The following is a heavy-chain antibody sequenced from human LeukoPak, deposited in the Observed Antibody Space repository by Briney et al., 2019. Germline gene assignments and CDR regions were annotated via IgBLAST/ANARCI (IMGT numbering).Heavy chain of an antibody. Sequence: GGSLRLSCAASGFTFSSYSMNWVRQAPGKGLEWVSSISSSSSYIYYADSVKGRFTISRDKDKNSLYLQMNSLRAEDTAVYCCASASYGSRTYAFDIWGQGTMVTVSS. CDR3: ASASYGSRTYAFDI. V-gene: IGHV3-21*01. CDR1: GFTFSSYS. D-gene: IGHD5-18*01. J-gene: IGHJ3*02. CDR2: ISSSSSYI.